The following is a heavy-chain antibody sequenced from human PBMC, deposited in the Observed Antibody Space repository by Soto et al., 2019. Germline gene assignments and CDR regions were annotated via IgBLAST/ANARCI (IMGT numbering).Heavy chain of an antibody. CDR3: ATNSRYYYVMDV. CDR1: GGTFSSYA. CDR2: IIPIFGTA. D-gene: IGHD3-22*01. Sequence: EASVKVSCKASGGTFSSYAISWVRQAPGQGLEWMGGIIPIFGTANYAQKFQGRVTMTEDTSTDTAYMKLSSLRSEDTAVYYCATNSRYYYVMDVWGQGTTVTVSS. V-gene: IGHV1-69*06. J-gene: IGHJ6*02.